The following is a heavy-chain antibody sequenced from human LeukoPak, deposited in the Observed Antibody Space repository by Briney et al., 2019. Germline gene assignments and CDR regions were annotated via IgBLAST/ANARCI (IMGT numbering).Heavy chain of an antibody. CDR1: GFTFSSFG. CDR2: LSQDGSD. D-gene: IGHD3-22*01. V-gene: IGHV3-30*02. Sequence: GGSLRLSCLTSGFTFSSFGLHWVRQAPGKGLEWVAFLSQDGSDLYADSVKGRFTISRDISKNTLYLQGSGLRPEDTAVYYCARIYDEYLLETFREDLFDYWGQGTLVSVSS. CDR3: ARIYDEYLLETFREDLFDY. J-gene: IGHJ4*02.